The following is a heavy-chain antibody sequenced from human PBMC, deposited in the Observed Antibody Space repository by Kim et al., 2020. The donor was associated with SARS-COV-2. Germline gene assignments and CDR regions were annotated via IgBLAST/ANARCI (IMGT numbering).Heavy chain of an antibody. CDR2: VFQSART. V-gene: IGHV4-59*13. Sequence: SETLSLTCSISGASINTFYWSWLRQAPGKGLEWIGYVFQSARTKYNPSLKSRVTISLDTTKNQVSLKLKSVTAADTAIYFCARDLGISGTDFHYFYGLDV. J-gene: IGHJ6*01. D-gene: IGHD1-26*01. CDR1: GASINTFY. CDR3: ARDLGISGTDFHYFYGLDV.